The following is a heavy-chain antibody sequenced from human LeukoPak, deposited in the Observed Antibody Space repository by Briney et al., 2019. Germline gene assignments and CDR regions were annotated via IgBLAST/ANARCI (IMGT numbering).Heavy chain of an antibody. Sequence: SETLSLTCTVSGGSISSSSYYWGWIRQPPGKGLEWIGSIYYSGSTYYNPSLKSRVTISVDTSKNQFSLKLSSATAADTAVYYCARRNTAGAGTVDYWGQGTLVTVSS. CDR2: IYYSGST. CDR3: ARRNTAGAGTVDY. CDR1: GGSISSSSYY. V-gene: IGHV4-39*01. J-gene: IGHJ4*02. D-gene: IGHD6-13*01.